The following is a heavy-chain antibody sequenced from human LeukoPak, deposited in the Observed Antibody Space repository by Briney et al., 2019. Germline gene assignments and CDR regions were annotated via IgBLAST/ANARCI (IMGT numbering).Heavy chain of an antibody. CDR1: GFTFSTYA. D-gene: IGHD6-19*01. Sequence: GGSLRLSCAASGFTFSTYAMNWVRQAPGKGLEWVSTISGSGDSTYYADSVKGRFTISRDNSRNTVYLQMNSLTVEDTAVYCCAKAQWLVHDAFNIWGQGTMVTVSS. J-gene: IGHJ3*02. CDR3: AKAQWLVHDAFNI. V-gene: IGHV3-23*01. CDR2: ISGSGDST.